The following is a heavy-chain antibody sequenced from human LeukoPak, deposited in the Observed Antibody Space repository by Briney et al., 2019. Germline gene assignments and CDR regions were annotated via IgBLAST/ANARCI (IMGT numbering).Heavy chain of an antibody. J-gene: IGHJ2*01. V-gene: IGHV4-59*01. CDR2: IYYSGST. D-gene: IGHD4-23*01. Sequence: PSETVSLTCSVSGGSISGYYYNWIRQPPGKGLEWIGYIYYSGSTNYNPSLKSRVTISLDTSKNQFSLKLSSVTTADTAVYYCARSVVTLYWYFDLWGRGTLVTVSS. CDR3: ARSVVTLYWYFDL. CDR1: GGSISGYY.